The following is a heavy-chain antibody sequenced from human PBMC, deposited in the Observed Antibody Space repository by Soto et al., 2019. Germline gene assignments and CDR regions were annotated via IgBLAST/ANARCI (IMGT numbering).Heavy chain of an antibody. V-gene: IGHV4-34*01. D-gene: IGHD3-10*01. CDR2: INHSGST. CDR1: GGSFSGYY. CDR3: ARVTTMVRGASGYYYGMDV. Sequence: SETLSLTCAVYGGSFSGYYWSWIRQPPGKWLEWIGEINHSGSTNYNPSLKSRVTISVDTSKNQFSLKLSSVTAADTAVYYCARVTTMVRGASGYYYGMDVWGQGXTVTVSS. J-gene: IGHJ6*02.